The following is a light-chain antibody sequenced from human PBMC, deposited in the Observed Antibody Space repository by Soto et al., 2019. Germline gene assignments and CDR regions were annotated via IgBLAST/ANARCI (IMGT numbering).Light chain of an antibody. J-gene: IGKJ4*01. CDR1: QSISSW. CDR3: QQYNSYPLT. CDR2: KAS. Sequence: DIQMTQSPSTLSASVGDRVTITCRASQSISSWLAWYQQKPGKAPNLLIYKASSLESVVPSRFSGSGSGTEFTLTISSLQPDDLANYYCQQYNSYPLTFGGGTKVEIK. V-gene: IGKV1-5*03.